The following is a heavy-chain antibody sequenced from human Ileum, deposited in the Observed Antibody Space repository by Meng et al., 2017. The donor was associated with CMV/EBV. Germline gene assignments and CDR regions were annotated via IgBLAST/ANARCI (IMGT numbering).Heavy chain of an antibody. Sequence: GESLKISCAVSGFIFSHYAMHWVRQAPGKGLECVAMISYDGSSRFFADSVKGRFTISRDSSKNTLFLQMNSLRADDTAIYYCIREFEFGYCSSTSCPYFYYWGQGTLVTVSS. V-gene: IGHV3-30-3*01. J-gene: IGHJ4*02. CDR1: GFIFSHYA. CDR3: IREFEFGYCSSTSCPYFYY. D-gene: IGHD2-2*01. CDR2: ISYDGSSR.